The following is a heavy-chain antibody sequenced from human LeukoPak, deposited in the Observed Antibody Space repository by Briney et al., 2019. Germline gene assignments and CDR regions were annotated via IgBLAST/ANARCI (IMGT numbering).Heavy chain of an antibody. J-gene: IGHJ4*02. CDR3: SKESNYDSSGYFN. D-gene: IGHD3-22*01. CDR2: IRFDGTTQ. CDR1: GFVFSSYG. Sequence: PGGSLSLSCAASGFVFSSYGIHWVRQAPGKGLEWVSFIRFDGTTQYYADSVKGRFTISRDNSKFTVHLLMTSLRPEDTAVYYCSKESNYDSSGYFNWGQGTLVTVSS. V-gene: IGHV3-30*02.